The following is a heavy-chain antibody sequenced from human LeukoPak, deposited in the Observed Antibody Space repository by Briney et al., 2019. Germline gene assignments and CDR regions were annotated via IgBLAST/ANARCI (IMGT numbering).Heavy chain of an antibody. V-gene: IGHV4-4*07. CDR1: GGSIRSYY. CDR2: IYSSGST. J-gene: IGHJ4*02. D-gene: IGHD5-12*01. Sequence: SETLSLTCTVSGGSIRSYYWGWIRQPAGKGLEWIGRIYSSGSTNYNPSLKSRVTMSVDTSKNQFSLKLSSVTAADTAVYYCARSMVATPFSFDYWGQGTLVTVSS. CDR3: ARSMVATPFSFDY.